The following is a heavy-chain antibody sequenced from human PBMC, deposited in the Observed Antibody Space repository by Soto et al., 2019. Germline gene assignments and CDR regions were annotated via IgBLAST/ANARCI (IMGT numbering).Heavy chain of an antibody. J-gene: IGHJ5*02. CDR1: GGTFSSYA. CDR3: ARSSGYSSGYPIGWFDP. Sequence: SVKVSCKASGGTFSSYAISWVRQAPGQGQEWIGGINPIFGTANYAQKFQGRVTITADESTSTAYMELSSLRSEDTAVFYCARSSGYSSGYPIGWFDPWGQGTLVTVSS. V-gene: IGHV1-69*13. D-gene: IGHD6-19*01. CDR2: INPIFGTA.